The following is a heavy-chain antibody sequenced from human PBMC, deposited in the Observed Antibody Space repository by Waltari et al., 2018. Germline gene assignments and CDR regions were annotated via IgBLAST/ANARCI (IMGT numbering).Heavy chain of an antibody. CDR1: GSTFGRFW. CDR2: RNQDGTDK. CDR3: ARQGVVVASATNWFDP. J-gene: IGHJ5*02. V-gene: IGHV3-7*04. D-gene: IGHD2-2*01. Sequence: EVQLVESGGGLVRPGGSLSLSGAASGSTFGRFWWGWVRKAPGKGVGWRANRNQDGTDKYFVDSVKGRVSISRDNARDSVYLQMNSLTVEDTAVYYCARQGVVVASATNWFDPWSQGTLVTVSS.